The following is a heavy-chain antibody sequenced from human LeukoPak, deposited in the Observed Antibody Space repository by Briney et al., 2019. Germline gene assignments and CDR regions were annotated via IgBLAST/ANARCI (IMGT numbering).Heavy chain of an antibody. CDR3: AKGGELYLSLFDY. Sequence: PGGSLSFSCAASGFTFDDYAMHWVRQAPGKGLEWVSGISWNSGSIGYADSVKGRFTISRDNAKNSLYLQMNSLRAEDTALYYCAKGGELYLSLFDYWGQGTLVTVSS. CDR2: ISWNSGSI. D-gene: IGHD3-16*01. V-gene: IGHV3-9*01. J-gene: IGHJ4*02. CDR1: GFTFDDYA.